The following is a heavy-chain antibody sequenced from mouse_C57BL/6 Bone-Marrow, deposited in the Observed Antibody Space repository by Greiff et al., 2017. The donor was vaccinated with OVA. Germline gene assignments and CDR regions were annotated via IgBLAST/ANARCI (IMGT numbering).Heavy chain of an antibody. CDR3: ARVVVRYVDY. Sequence: VQLQQSGPVLVKPGASVKMSCKASGYTFTDYYMNWVKQSHGKSLEWIGVINPYNGGTSYNQKFKGKATLTVDKSSSTVYMEINSLTAEDSAAYYCARVVVRYVDYWGQGTTLTVSS. D-gene: IGHD1-3*01. CDR1: GYTFTDYY. V-gene: IGHV1-19*01. J-gene: IGHJ2*01. CDR2: INPYNGGT.